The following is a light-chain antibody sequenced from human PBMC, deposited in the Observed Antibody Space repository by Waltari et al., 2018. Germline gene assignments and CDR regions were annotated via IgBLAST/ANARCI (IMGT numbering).Light chain of an antibody. CDR2: GAS. J-gene: IGKJ1*01. CDR1: QSVSSSY. CDR3: QQYGSSPWT. V-gene: IGKV3-20*01. Sequence: EIVLTQSPGTLSLSPGERATLSCRASQSVSSSYLAWYQQKPGQAPRVLIHGASNRATGIPDRFSGSGSGTDFTLTISRLEPVDFAVYYCQQYGSSPWTFGQGTKV.